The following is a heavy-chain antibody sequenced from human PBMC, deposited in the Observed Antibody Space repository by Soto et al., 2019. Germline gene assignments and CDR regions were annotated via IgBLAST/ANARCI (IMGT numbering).Heavy chain of an antibody. Sequence: SETLSLTCTVSGGSISSYYWSWIRQPPWKGLEWIGYIYYSGSTNYNPSLKSRVTISVDTSKNQFSLKLSSVTAADTAVYYCARVPRYCYYYMDVWGKGTTVTVSS. J-gene: IGHJ6*03. CDR2: IYYSGST. CDR3: ARVPRYCYYYMDV. V-gene: IGHV4-59*01. CDR1: GGSISSYY.